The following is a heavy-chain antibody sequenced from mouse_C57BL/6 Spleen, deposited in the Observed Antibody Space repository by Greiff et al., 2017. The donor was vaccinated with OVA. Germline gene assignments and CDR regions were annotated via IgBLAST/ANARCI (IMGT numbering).Heavy chain of an antibody. CDR2: IDPETGGT. CDR3: TVRDTAQATDAMDY. CDR1: GYTFTDYE. Sequence: QVQLKQSGAELVRPGASVTLSCKASGYTFTDYEMHWVKQTPVHGLEWIGAIDPETGGTAYNQKFKGKAILTADKSSSTAYMELRSLTSEDSAVYYCTVRDTAQATDAMDYWGQGTSVTVSS. V-gene: IGHV1-15*01. D-gene: IGHD3-2*02. J-gene: IGHJ4*01.